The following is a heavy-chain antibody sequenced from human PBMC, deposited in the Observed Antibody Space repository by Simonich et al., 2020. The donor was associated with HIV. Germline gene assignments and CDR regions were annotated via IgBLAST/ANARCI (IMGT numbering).Heavy chain of an antibody. CDR3: ARQGSSGPYYYYMDL. D-gene: IGHD3-22*01. V-gene: IGHV4-39*01. J-gene: IGHJ6*03. CDR1: GGSITRSSYY. Sequence: QLQLQESGPGLVKPSETLSLTCTVSGGSITRSSYYWGWIRQPPGKGLEWISSIYYSGSTDYNPSLTSRDTISVDTSKNHHSLNLSSVTAADTAVYYCARQGSSGPYYYYMDLWGTGTKVTVSS. CDR2: IYYSGST.